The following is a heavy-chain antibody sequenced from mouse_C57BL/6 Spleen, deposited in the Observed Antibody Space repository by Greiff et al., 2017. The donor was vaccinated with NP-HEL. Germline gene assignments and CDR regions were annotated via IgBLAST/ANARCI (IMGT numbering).Heavy chain of an antibody. J-gene: IGHJ4*01. V-gene: IGHV5-15*01. CDR2: ISNLAYSI. CDR1: GFTFSDYG. D-gene: IGHD1-1*01. CDR3: ARLLTYAMDY. Sequence: EVKLVESGGGLVQPGGSLKLSCAASGFTFSDYGMAWVRQAPRKGPEWVAFISNLAYSIYYADTVTGRFTISRENAKNTLYLEMSSLRSEDTAMYYCARLLTYAMDYWGQGTSVTVSS.